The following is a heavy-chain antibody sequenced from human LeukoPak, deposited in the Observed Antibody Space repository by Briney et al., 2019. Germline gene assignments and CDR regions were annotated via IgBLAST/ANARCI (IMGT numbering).Heavy chain of an antibody. CDR2: INPDSGGT. J-gene: IGHJ4*02. V-gene: IGHV1-2*02. Sequence: ASVKVSCGPSGYTFTAYYIYWVRQAPGQGLECIGWINPDSGGTNSAQKFQGRVTMTRDTSMSTAYMELSRLTSDDTAVYYCARNIGSFSVDYWGQGTLVTVS. CDR1: GYTFTAYY. CDR3: ARNIGSFSVDY. D-gene: IGHD1-26*01.